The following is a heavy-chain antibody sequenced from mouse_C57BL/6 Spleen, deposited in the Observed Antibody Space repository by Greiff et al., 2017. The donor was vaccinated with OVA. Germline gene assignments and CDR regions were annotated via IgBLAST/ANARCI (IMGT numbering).Heavy chain of an antibody. Sequence: EVKVVESGGGLVKPGGSLKLSCAASGFTFSDYGMHWVRQAPEKGLEWVAYISSGSSTIYYADTVKGRFTISRDNAKNTLFLQMTSLRSEDTAMYYCARPGTTVVATGAMDYWGQGTSVTVSS. CDR1: GFTFSDYG. J-gene: IGHJ4*01. D-gene: IGHD1-1*01. V-gene: IGHV5-17*01. CDR2: ISSGSSTI. CDR3: ARPGTTVVATGAMDY.